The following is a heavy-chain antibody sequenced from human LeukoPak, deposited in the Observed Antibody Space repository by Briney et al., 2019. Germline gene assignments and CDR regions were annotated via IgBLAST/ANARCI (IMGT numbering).Heavy chain of an antibody. CDR2: IIPILGIA. V-gene: IGHV1-69*04. CDR1: GGTFSSYA. J-gene: IGHJ3*02. CDR3: ARVFPSGYGPDAFDI. D-gene: IGHD5-12*01. Sequence: GASVKVSCKASGGTFSSYAISWVRQAPGQGLEWMGRIIPILGIANYAQKFQGRVTITADKSTSTVYMELSSLRSEDTAVYYCARVFPSGYGPDAFDIWGQGTMVTVSS.